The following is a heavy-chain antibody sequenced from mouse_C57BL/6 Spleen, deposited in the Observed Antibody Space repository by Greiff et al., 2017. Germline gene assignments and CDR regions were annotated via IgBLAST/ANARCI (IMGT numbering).Heavy chain of an antibody. Sequence: EVQLQQSGAELVRPGASVKLSCTASGFNIKDAYMHWVKQRPEQGLEWIGWIDPENGDTEYASKFQGKATITADTSSNTAYLQLSSLTSEDTTVYYCTRDSKSFAYWGQGTLVTVSA. D-gene: IGHD2-5*01. CDR1: GFNIKDAY. V-gene: IGHV14-4*01. CDR3: TRDSKSFAY. J-gene: IGHJ3*01. CDR2: IDPENGDT.